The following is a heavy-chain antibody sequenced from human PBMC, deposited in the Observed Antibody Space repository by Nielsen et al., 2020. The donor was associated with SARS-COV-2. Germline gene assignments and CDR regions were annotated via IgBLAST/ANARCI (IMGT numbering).Heavy chain of an antibody. CDR1: GFTFGDYA. CDR3: TGDYYDSSGYTKFDY. CDR2: IRSKAYGGTT. Sequence: GESLKISCTASGFTFGDYAMSWFRQAPGKGLEWVGFIRSKAYGGTTEYAASVKGRFTISRDDSKSIAYLQMDSLKTEDTAVYYCTGDYYDSSGYTKFDYWGQGTLATVSS. J-gene: IGHJ4*02. D-gene: IGHD3-22*01. V-gene: IGHV3-49*03.